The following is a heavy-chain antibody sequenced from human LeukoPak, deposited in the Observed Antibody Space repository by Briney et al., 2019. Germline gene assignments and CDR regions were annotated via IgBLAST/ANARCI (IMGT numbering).Heavy chain of an antibody. J-gene: IGHJ4*02. CDR3: ASAGGGSYYYFDY. CDR2: ISAYNGNT. D-gene: IGHD1-26*01. CDR1: GYTFTSYG. Sequence: ASVKVSCKASGYTFTSYGISWVRQAPGQGLEWMGWISAYNGNTNYAQKLQGRVTITRNTSISTAYMELSSLRSEDTAVYYCASAGGGSYYYFDYWGQGTLVTVSS. V-gene: IGHV1-18*01.